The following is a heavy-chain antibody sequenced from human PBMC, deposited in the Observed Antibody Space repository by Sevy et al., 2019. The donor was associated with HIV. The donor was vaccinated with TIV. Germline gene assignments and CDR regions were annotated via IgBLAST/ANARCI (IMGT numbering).Heavy chain of an antibody. CDR3: TTGGRVGEPGGNYCNGMDV. CDR1: GFTFNNAW. CDR2: IKSKVDGGTT. J-gene: IGHJ6*02. V-gene: IGHV3-15*01. Sequence: GGSLRLSCAASGFTFNNAWMSWVRQAPGKGLEWVGRIKSKVDGGTTDYATPVKGRFTILREDSKNTLYLQMNSLKTADPAVYYWTTGGRVGEPGGNYCNGMDVWGQGTPVTVSS. D-gene: IGHD1-26*01.